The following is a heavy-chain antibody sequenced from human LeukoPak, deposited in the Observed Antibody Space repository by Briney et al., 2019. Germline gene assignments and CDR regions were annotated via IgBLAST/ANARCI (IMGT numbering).Heavy chain of an antibody. CDR3: ARHFDHPTAYFDS. V-gene: IGHV4-39*01. J-gene: IGHJ4*02. Sequence: SETLSLTCTVTGGSISSGDYYWRWLRQPPGKGLESIASIYCGGMTFYGPSLKSRLTISADTSRNHFSLRLSSVTAADTALYFCARHFDHPTAYFDSWGQGSLVTVSS. CDR2: IYCGGMT. D-gene: IGHD1-14*01. CDR1: GGSISSGDYY.